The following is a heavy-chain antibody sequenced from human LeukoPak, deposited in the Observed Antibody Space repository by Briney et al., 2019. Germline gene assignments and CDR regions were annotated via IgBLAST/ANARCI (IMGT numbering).Heavy chain of an antibody. CDR1: GFTFSSYA. Sequence: PGGSLRLSCAASGFTFSSYAMHWVRQAPGKGLEYVSAISSNGGSTYYANSVKGRFTVSRDNSKNTLYLQMGSLRAEDMAVYHCARGFRATVTTNPFDYWGQGTLVTVSS. CDR3: ARGFRATVTTNPFDY. J-gene: IGHJ4*02. V-gene: IGHV3-64*01. D-gene: IGHD4-17*01. CDR2: ISSNGGST.